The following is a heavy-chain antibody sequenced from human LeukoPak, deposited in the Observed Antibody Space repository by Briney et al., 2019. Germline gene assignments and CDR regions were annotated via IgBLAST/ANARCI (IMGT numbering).Heavy chain of an antibody. D-gene: IGHD2-15*01. CDR1: GFTFSSYG. Sequence: PGGSLRLSCAASGFTFSSYGMHWVRQASGKRLEWVAVISYDGSNKYYADSVKGRFTISRDNSKNTLYLQMNSLRAEDTAVYYCAKNGRAPIYYYYGMDVWGQGTTVTVSS. CDR3: AKNGRAPIYYYYGMDV. J-gene: IGHJ6*02. CDR2: ISYDGSNK. V-gene: IGHV3-30*18.